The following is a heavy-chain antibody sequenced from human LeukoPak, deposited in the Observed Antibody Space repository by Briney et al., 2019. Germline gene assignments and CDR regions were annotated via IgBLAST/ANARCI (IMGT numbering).Heavy chain of an antibody. J-gene: IGHJ3*02. CDR1: GGSISSSSYY. V-gene: IGHV4-39*01. D-gene: IGHD4/OR15-4a*01. CDR3: ARYIRVHDAFDI. Sequence: PSETLSLTCTVSGGSISSSSYYWGWIRQPPGKGLEWIGSIYYSGSTYYNPSLKSRVTISVDTSKNQFSLKLSSVTAADTAVYYCARYIRVHDAFDIWGQGTMVTVSS. CDR2: IYYSGST.